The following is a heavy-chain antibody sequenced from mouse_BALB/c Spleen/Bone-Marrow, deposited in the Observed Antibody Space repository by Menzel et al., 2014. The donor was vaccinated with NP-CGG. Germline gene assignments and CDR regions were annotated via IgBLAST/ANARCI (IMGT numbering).Heavy chain of an antibody. CDR3: ARRGLYDGSAWFAY. CDR1: GFTFSSYG. V-gene: IGHV5-6*02. D-gene: IGHD2-3*01. Sequence: EVKLVESGGDLVKPGGSLKLSCAASGFTFSSYGMSWVRQTPDKRLEWVATINSGGSYTYYSDSVKGRFTISRDNAKNTLYQQMSSLKSEDTAMYYCARRGLYDGSAWFAYWGQGTLVTVSA. J-gene: IGHJ3*01. CDR2: INSGGSYT.